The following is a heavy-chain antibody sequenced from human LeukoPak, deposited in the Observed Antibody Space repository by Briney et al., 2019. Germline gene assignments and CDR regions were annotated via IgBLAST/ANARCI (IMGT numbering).Heavy chain of an antibody. CDR2: ISSSGSTI. J-gene: IGHJ4*02. CDR3: AKDSVRGSSSGWYWQE. V-gene: IGHV3-48*03. CDR1: GFTFSSYE. D-gene: IGHD6-19*01. Sequence: PGGSLRLSCAASGFTFSSYEMNWVRQAPGKGLEWVSYISSSGSTIYYADSVKGRFTISRDNAKNSLYLQMNSLRAEDTAVYYCAKDSVRGSSSGWYWQEWGQGTLVTVSS.